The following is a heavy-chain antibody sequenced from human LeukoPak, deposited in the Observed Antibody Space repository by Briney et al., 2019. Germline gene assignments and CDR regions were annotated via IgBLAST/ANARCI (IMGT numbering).Heavy chain of an antibody. V-gene: IGHV3-30-3*01. CDR1: GFTFSSYA. CDR3: ARAAALGS. Sequence: GGSLRLSCAASGFTFSSYAMHWVRQAPGKGLEWVAVISYDGSNKYYADSVKGRFTIPRDNSKNTLYLQMNSLRAEDTAVYYCARAAALGSWGQGTMVTVSS. CDR2: ISYDGSNK. D-gene: IGHD2-15*01. J-gene: IGHJ3*01.